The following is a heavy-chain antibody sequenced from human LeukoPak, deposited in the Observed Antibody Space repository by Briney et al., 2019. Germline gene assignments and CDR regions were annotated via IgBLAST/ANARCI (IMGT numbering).Heavy chain of an antibody. D-gene: IGHD6-13*01. CDR3: ARFIAAPYYFDY. CDR2: ISSSRSYI. V-gene: IGHV3-21*01. Sequence: GGSLRLSCAASGFTFSSYGMHWVRQAPGKGLEWVSFISSSRSYIYYADSVKGRFTISRDNAKNSLYLQMNSLRAEDTAVYYCARFIAAPYYFDYWGRGTLVTVSS. J-gene: IGHJ4*02. CDR1: GFTFSSYG.